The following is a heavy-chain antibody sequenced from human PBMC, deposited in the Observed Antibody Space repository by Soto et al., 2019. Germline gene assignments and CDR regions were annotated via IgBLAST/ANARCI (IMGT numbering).Heavy chain of an antibody. CDR2: IYYSGST. D-gene: IGHD6-13*01. J-gene: IGHJ5*02. V-gene: IGHV4-39*01. CDR3: ARAAGGVYSSSWFHNWFDP. CDR1: GGSISSRNFY. Sequence: QLHLQESGPGLVEPSETLSLTCIVSGGSISSRNFYWVWIRQPPGKGLEWIGSIYYSGSTYYNPSLKSRVTISVDASKNQFSLKLTSVTAADTAVYYCARAAGGVYSSSWFHNWFDPWGQGTLVTVSS.